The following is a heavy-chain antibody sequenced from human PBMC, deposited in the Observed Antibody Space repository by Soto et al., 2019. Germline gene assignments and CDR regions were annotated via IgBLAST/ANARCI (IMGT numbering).Heavy chain of an antibody. J-gene: IGHJ4*02. CDR2: IGGSGDT. V-gene: IGHV3-23*01. D-gene: IGHD2-15*01. CDR3: ARYCGPASCYSGFDF. Sequence: EVQLLESGGGLVQPGGSLRLSCAASGFTFSSLVMSWVRQAPGKGLEWVSSIGGSGDTYYTDSVKGRFTVSRDNSENIVCLQMNSLSADDTAVYYCARYCGPASCYSGFDFWGQGAMVAVSS. CDR1: GFTFSSLV.